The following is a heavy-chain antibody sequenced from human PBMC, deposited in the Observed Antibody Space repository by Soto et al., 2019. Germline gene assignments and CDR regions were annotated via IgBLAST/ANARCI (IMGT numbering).Heavy chain of an antibody. CDR2: IYKSTTT. CDR1: DDSISTVDYF. V-gene: IGHV4-30-4*01. D-gene: IGHD2-15*01. Sequence: QVHLLESGPGLVKPSQTLSLTCSVSDDSISTVDYFWAWIRQPPGQALEYIGYIYKSTTTYYNPSFESRVAISLDTSKSQFSLNVTSVTAADTAVYFCARGRYCLTGRCFPNWFDSWGQGTLVTVSS. CDR3: ARGRYCLTGRCFPNWFDS. J-gene: IGHJ5*01.